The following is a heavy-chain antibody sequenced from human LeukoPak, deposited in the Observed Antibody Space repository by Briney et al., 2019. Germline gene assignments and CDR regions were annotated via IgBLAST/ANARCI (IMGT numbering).Heavy chain of an antibody. CDR1: GYTFTSYY. Sequence: ASVKVSCKASGYTFTSYYMHWVRQAPGQGLEWMGIINPSGGSTTYAQKFQGRVTMTRDTSTSKVYMELSSLRSEDTAVYYCARGRGGYHSGTTGNYFDYWGQGTLVTVSS. J-gene: IGHJ4*02. V-gene: IGHV1-46*01. D-gene: IGHD3-10*01. CDR3: ARGRGGYHSGTTGNYFDY. CDR2: INPSGGST.